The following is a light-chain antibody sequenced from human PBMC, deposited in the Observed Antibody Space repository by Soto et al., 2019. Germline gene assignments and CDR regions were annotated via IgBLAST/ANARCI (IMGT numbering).Light chain of an antibody. Sequence: QPALTQPASVSGSPGQSITISCTGTNSDVGGHNYVSWYQHHPGKAPKLMIYEVSNRPSGVSNRFSGSKSGNTASLTISGLQAGDEADYHCSSFSGTSTLYVFGTGTKVTVL. CDR1: NSDVGGHNY. CDR2: EVS. J-gene: IGLJ1*01. V-gene: IGLV2-14*01. CDR3: SSFSGTSTLYV.